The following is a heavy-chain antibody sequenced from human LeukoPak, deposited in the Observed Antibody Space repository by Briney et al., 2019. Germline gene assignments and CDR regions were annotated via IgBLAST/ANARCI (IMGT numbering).Heavy chain of an antibody. CDR1: GGAFSSYA. Sequence: SVKVSCKASGGAFSSYAISWVRQAPGQGLEWMGGIIPIFGTANYAQKFQGRVTITADKSTSTAYMELSSLRSEDTAVYYCARANYYDSSGYYPWWGQGTLVTVSS. D-gene: IGHD3-22*01. CDR3: ARANYYDSSGYYPW. CDR2: IIPIFGTA. V-gene: IGHV1-69*06. J-gene: IGHJ4*02.